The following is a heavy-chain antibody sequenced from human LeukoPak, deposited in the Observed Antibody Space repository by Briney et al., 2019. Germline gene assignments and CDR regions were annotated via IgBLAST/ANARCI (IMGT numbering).Heavy chain of an antibody. CDR3: ARRRYSSSSFDY. J-gene: IGHJ4*02. V-gene: IGHV4-59*08. Sequence: SETLSLTCTVSGGSISSYYWSWIRQPPGKGLEWIGYIYYSGSTNYNPSLKSRVTISVDTSKNQFSLKLSSVTAADTAVYYCARRRYSSSSFDYWGQGTLVTASS. D-gene: IGHD6-6*01. CDR2: IYYSGST. CDR1: GGSISSYY.